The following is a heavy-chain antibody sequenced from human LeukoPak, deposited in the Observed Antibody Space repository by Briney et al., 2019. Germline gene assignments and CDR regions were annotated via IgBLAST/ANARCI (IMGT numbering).Heavy chain of an antibody. CDR1: GFTFSSYA. D-gene: IGHD3-3*01. V-gene: IGHV3-23*01. Sequence: GGSLRLSCAASGFTFSSYAMSWVRQAPGKGLEWVSAISGSGGSTYYADSVKGRFTISRDNSKNTLCLQMNSLRAEDTAVYYCAKQLRVTIFGVVTLDAFDIWGQGTMVTVSS. CDR3: AKQLRVTIFGVVTLDAFDI. CDR2: ISGSGGST. J-gene: IGHJ3*02.